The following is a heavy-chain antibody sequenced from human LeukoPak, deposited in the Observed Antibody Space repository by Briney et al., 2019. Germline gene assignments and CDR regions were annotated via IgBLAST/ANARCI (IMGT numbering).Heavy chain of an antibody. D-gene: IGHD4-23*01. CDR1: GFTFSSYS. Sequence: GGSLRLSCAASGFTFSSYSMNWVRQAPGKGLEWVSSISSSSSYIYYADSVKGRFTISRDNAKISLYLQMNSLRAEDTAVYYCARALGGPRVYYFDYWGQGTLVTVSS. CDR2: ISSSSSYI. J-gene: IGHJ4*02. CDR3: ARALGGPRVYYFDY. V-gene: IGHV3-21*01.